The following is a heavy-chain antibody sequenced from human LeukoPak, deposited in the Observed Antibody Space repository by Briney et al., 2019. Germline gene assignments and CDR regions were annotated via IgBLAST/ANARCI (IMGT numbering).Heavy chain of an antibody. Sequence: PGGSLRLSCAASGFTFSSYAMSWLRQAPGKGLEWVSGISVSGVSTYYADSVKGRFTISRDNSKNTLYLQMNSLRAEDTALYYCARDPYGDYVFDYWGQGTLVTVSS. CDR1: GFTFSSYA. D-gene: IGHD4-17*01. V-gene: IGHV3-23*01. CDR3: ARDPYGDYVFDY. CDR2: ISVSGVST. J-gene: IGHJ4*02.